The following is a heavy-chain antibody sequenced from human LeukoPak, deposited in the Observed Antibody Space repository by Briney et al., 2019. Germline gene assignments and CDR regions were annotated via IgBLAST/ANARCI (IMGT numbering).Heavy chain of an antibody. CDR2: INDDGSRT. J-gene: IGHJ4*02. CDR1: GFTFSTSW. D-gene: IGHD1-14*01. V-gene: IGHV3-74*01. Sequence: PGGSLRLSCAASGFTFSTSWMHWVRQVPGKGLVWVSRINDDGSRTNYADSVKGRFTISRDNAKNTLYLQMNSLRAEDTAVYYCARDNIRSLDYWGQGTLVTVSS. CDR3: ARDNIRSLDY.